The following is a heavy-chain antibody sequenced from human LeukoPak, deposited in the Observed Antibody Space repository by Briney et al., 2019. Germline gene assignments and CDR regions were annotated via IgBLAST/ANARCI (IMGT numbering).Heavy chain of an antibody. CDR2: IYGGDNR. D-gene: IGHD2-2*01. CDR3: ARGPTVSSTWDY. V-gene: IGHV3-23*03. J-gene: IGHJ4*02. Sequence: PGGSLRLSCAASGFTFSSYAMSWVRQAPGKGLEWVSSIYGGDNREYSDSVKGRFTISRDDSKNTVSLQMSSLRVEDTAVYYCARGPTVSSTWDYWGQGTLVTVSP. CDR1: GFTFSSYA.